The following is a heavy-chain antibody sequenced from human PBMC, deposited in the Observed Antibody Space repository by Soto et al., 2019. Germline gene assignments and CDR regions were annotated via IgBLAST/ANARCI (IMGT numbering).Heavy chain of an antibody. Sequence: SETLSLTCAVYGGSFSGYYWSWIRQPPGKGLEWIGEINHSGSTNYNPSLKSRVTISVDTSKNQFSLKLSSVTAADTAVYYCAREGYCSSTSCGGEDYWGQGTLVTVSS. CDR3: AREGYCSSTSCGGEDY. D-gene: IGHD2-2*01. CDR1: GGSFSGYY. CDR2: INHSGST. V-gene: IGHV4-34*01. J-gene: IGHJ4*02.